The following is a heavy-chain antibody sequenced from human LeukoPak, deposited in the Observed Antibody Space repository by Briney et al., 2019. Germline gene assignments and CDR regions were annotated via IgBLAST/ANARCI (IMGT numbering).Heavy chain of an antibody. CDR2: INHSGST. Sequence: SETLSLTCAVYGGSFSGYYWSWIRQPPGKGLEWIGEINHSGSTNYNPSLKSRVTISADTSKNQFSLKLSSVTAADTAVYYCARGRYYGSGSTSRYDYWGQGTLVTVSS. CDR3: ARGRYYGSGSTSRYDY. V-gene: IGHV4-34*01. CDR1: GGSFSGYY. D-gene: IGHD3-10*01. J-gene: IGHJ4*02.